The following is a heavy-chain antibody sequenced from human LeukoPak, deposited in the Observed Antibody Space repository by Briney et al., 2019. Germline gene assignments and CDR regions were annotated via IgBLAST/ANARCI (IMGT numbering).Heavy chain of an antibody. CDR3: AKVRGRYFDWLGRSYYMDV. V-gene: IGHV3-30*04. J-gene: IGHJ6*03. CDR2: ISYDGSNK. D-gene: IGHD3-9*01. Sequence: GRSLRLSCAASGFTFSSYAMHWVRQAPGKGLEWVAGISYDGSNKYYADSVKGRFTISRHNSKNTLYLQMNSLRDEDTAVYYCAKVRGRYFDWLGRSYYMDVWGKGTTVTISS. CDR1: GFTFSSYA.